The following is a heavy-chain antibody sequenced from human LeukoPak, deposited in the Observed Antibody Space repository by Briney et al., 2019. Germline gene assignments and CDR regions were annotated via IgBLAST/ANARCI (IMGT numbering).Heavy chain of an antibody. CDR2: ISGSGGST. CDR3: ARDVPSRAYYYDSSGYGSFDY. V-gene: IGHV3-23*01. J-gene: IGHJ4*02. Sequence: GGSLRLSCAASGFTFSNSALSWVRQAPGKGLEWVSDISGSGGSTYYADSVKGRFTISRDNSKNTLYLQMNSLRAEDTAVYYCARDVPSRAYYYDSSGYGSFDYWGQGTLVTVSS. D-gene: IGHD3-22*01. CDR1: GFTFSNSA.